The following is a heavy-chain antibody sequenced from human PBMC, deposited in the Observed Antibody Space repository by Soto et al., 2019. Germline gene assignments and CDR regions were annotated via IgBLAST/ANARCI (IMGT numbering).Heavy chain of an antibody. CDR1: GGSISSYY. CDR3: ARSPSGTYGRYYFDN. Sequence: PSETLSLTCTVSGGSISSYYWSWIRQPPGKGLEWIAKIYFSGSTNYNPSLKSRVTISVDTSKNQFSLKLSSVTAADTAVYYCARSPSGTYGRYYFDNWGQGTLVTVSS. V-gene: IGHV4-59*01. D-gene: IGHD1-26*01. J-gene: IGHJ4*02. CDR2: IYFSGST.